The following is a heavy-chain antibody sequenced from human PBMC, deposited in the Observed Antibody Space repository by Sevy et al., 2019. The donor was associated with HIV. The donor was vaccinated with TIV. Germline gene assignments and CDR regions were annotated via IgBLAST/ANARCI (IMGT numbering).Heavy chain of an antibody. D-gene: IGHD2-15*01. CDR3: ARDPETVVVAATFDY. V-gene: IGHV3-11*01. Sequence: GGSPRLSCAASGFTFSDYYMSWIRQAPGKGLEWVSYISSSGSTIYYADSVKGRFTISRDNAKNSLYLQMNSLRAEDTAVYYCARDPETVVVAATFDYWGQGTLVTVSS. CDR2: ISSSGSTI. J-gene: IGHJ4*02. CDR1: GFTFSDYY.